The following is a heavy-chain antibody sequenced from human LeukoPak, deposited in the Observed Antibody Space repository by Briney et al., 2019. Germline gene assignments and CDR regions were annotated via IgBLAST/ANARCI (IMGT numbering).Heavy chain of an antibody. Sequence: ASVKVSCKASGYTFTSYGISWVRQAPGQGLEWMGWISAYNGNTNYAQEVQGRVSMTTDTSTSTAYLELRSLRSDDTAVYYCARGGGIVPGTWFDPWGQGTLVTVSS. V-gene: IGHV1-18*01. D-gene: IGHD6-19*01. CDR3: ARGGGIVPGTWFDP. CDR1: GYTFTSYG. J-gene: IGHJ5*02. CDR2: ISAYNGNT.